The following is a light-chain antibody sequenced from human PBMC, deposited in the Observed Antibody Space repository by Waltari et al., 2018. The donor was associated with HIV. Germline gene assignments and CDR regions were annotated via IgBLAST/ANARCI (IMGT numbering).Light chain of an antibody. CDR2: SNN. Sequence: QPVLTRSPSASGTPGPRVTISCSGSRSNLGSNSVKWYQQLPGTAPKLLIYSNNERPSGVPDRFSGSKSGTSASLAISGLQSEDEADYHCAAWDDSLNGPVFGGGTKLTVL. J-gene: IGLJ2*01. CDR3: AAWDDSLNGPV. V-gene: IGLV1-44*01. CDR1: RSNLGSNS.